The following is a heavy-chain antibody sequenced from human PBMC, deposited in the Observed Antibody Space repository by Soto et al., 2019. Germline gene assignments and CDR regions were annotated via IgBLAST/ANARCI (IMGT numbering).Heavy chain of an antibody. CDR3: AKDILDRDYYYGMDV. CDR2: ISYDGSNK. CDR1: GFTFSSYG. J-gene: IGHJ6*02. D-gene: IGHD2-15*01. Sequence: GGSLRLSCAASGFTFSSYGMHWVRQAPGKGLEWVAVISYDGSNKYYADSVKGRFTISRDNSKNTLYLQMNSLRAEDTAVYYSAKDILDRDYYYGMDVWGQGTKVTVSS. V-gene: IGHV3-30*18.